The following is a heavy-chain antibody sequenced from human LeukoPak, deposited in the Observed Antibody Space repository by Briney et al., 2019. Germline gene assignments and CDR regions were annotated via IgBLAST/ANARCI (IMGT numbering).Heavy chain of an antibody. V-gene: IGHV1-3*01. J-gene: IGHJ4*02. CDR3: ASSRGYDVGGYFDY. CDR2: INADNDNT. D-gene: IGHD5-12*01. CDR1: RYTFTTYT. Sequence: ASVKVSCKASRYTFTTYTIHWVRQAPGQRLEWMGWINADNDNTKYSQKFQDRVTITRDTSAGTAYMELSSLRSEDTAMYYCASSRGYDVGGYFDYWGQGTLVTVSS.